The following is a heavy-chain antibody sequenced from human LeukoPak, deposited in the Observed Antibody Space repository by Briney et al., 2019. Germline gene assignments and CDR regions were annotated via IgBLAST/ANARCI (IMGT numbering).Heavy chain of an antibody. CDR3: ARSTTLNWFDP. D-gene: IGHD1-26*01. Sequence: GGSLRLSCAASGFTFSSYAMSWVRQAPGKGLEWVSVIYSGGSTYYADSVKGRFTISRHNSKNTLYLQMNSLRAEDTAVYYCARSTTLNWFDPWGQGTLVTVSS. J-gene: IGHJ5*02. CDR1: GFTFSSYA. CDR2: IYSGGST. V-gene: IGHV3-53*04.